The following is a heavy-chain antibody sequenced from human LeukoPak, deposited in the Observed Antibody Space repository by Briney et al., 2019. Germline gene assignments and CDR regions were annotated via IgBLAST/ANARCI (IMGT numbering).Heavy chain of an antibody. Sequence: PGGSLRLSCTASGFTFGDYAMSWFRQAPGKGLEWVGSIYYSGSTYYNPSLKSRVTISVDTSKNQFSLKLSSVTAADTAVYYCASLPQYYYGSGSYDFDYWGQGTLVTVSS. D-gene: IGHD3-10*01. J-gene: IGHJ4*02. V-gene: IGHV4-39*07. CDR3: ASLPQYYYGSGSYDFDY. CDR2: IYYSGST. CDR1: GFTFGDYA.